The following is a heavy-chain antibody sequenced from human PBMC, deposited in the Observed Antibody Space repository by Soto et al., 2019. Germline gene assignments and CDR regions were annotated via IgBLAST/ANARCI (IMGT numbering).Heavy chain of an antibody. J-gene: IGHJ5*02. D-gene: IGHD3-3*01. CDR3: ARHPYDFWSGYYTGWFDP. CDR2: IYPGDSDT. Sequence: PGESLKISCKGSGYSFTSYCIGWVRQMPGKGLEWMGIIYPGDSDTRYSPSFQGQVTISADQSISTAYLQWSSLKASDTAMYYCARHPYDFWSGYYTGWFDPWGQGTLVTVSS. V-gene: IGHV5-51*01. CDR1: GYSFTSYC.